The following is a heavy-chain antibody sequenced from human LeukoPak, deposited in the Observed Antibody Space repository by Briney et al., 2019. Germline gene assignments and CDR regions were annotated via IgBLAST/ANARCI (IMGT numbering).Heavy chain of an antibody. V-gene: IGHV4-34*01. J-gene: IGHJ3*02. D-gene: IGHD5-12*01. Sequence: GTLRLSCAASGFTFSSYGMSWVRQPPGKGLEWIGEINHSGSTNYNPSLKSRVTISVDTSKNQFSLKLSSVTAADTAVYYCAREGSGYSRDAFDIWGQGTMVTVSS. CDR2: INHSGST. CDR3: AREGSGYSRDAFDI. CDR1: GFTFSSYG.